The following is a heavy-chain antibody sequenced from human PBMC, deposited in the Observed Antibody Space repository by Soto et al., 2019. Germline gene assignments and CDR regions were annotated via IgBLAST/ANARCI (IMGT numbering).Heavy chain of an antibody. CDR3: ATSVGIAPTGEDGMDV. D-gene: IGHD2-8*02. CDR2: IIPILTTP. J-gene: IGHJ6*02. V-gene: IGHV1-69*01. CDR1: GGPFSIYG. Sequence: QVQLVQSGAEVKKTGSSVKVSCKASGGPFSIYGFSWVRQAPGQGPEWIGGIIPILTTPNYAQKFHGRVTIVADESTTTVYMELSSLKSEDTAVYYCATSVGIAPTGEDGMDVWGQGTSVTVSS.